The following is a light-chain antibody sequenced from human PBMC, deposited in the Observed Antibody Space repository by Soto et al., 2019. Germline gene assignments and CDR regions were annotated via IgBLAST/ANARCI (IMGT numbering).Light chain of an antibody. CDR3: QQRSNWPLT. J-gene: IGKJ4*01. CDR2: GAS. V-gene: IGKV3D-15*01. Sequence: ATLSVSPGERATLSCRASQTVNSNLAWYQKKPGQAPRLLIYGASTRAPGIPARFSGSGSGTEFTLTISSLQSEDFAVYYCQQRSNWPLTFGGGTKVDIK. CDR1: QTVNSN.